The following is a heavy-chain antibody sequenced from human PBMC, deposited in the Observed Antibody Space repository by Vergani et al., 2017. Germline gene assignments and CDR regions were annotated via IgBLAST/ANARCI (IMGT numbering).Heavy chain of an antibody. J-gene: IGHJ4*02. CDR3: AKDTRRGGDYVSVEFDD. Sequence: EVQLVESGGGLVQPGRSLRLSCAASGFISDDYAMHWVRHAPGKGLEWVSVISWNSVSIGYAASVKGRFTIYRDNTKNSLYLQMNSLWAEDMAFYYCAKDTRRGGDYVSVEFDDWGQGTLVTVSS. CDR1: GFISDDYA. V-gene: IGHV3-9*02. CDR2: ISWNSVSI. D-gene: IGHD4-17*01.